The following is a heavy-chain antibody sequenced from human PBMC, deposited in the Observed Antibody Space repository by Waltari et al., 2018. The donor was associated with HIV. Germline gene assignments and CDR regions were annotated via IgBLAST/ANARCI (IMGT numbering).Heavy chain of an antibody. J-gene: IGHJ4*02. V-gene: IGHV4-38-2*02. D-gene: IGHD3-10*01. Sequence: GWIRQPPGKGLEWIGSIYHSGSTYYNPSLKSRVTISVDTSKNQFSLKLSSVTAADTAVYYCARERITMVRGVTSFYFDYWGQGTLVTVSS. CDR3: ARERITMVRGVTSFYFDY. CDR2: IYHSGST.